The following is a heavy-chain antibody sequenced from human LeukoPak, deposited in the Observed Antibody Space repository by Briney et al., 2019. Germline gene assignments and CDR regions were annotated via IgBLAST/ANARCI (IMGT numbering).Heavy chain of an antibody. CDR3: AKSNGYGLIDI. V-gene: IGHV4-38-2*02. D-gene: IGHD3-10*01. CDR2: IYHSGKS. CDR1: GYSISSGYY. J-gene: IGHJ3*02. Sequence: SETLSLTCSVSGYSISSGYYWDWIRQPPGKGLEWIASIYHSGKSYYNPSLESRVTISVDTSRNQFSLKLNSVTAADTAVYYCAKSNGYGLIDIWGQGTMVTVSS.